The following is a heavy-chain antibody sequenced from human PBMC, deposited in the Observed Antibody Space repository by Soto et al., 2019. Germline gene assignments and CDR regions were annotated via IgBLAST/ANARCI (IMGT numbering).Heavy chain of an antibody. D-gene: IGHD2-21*02. Sequence: EVQLVESGGGLVQPGGSLRLSCAASGFTLSDHYMDWVRQAPGKGLEWVCRSRNKDNSYTTEYAASVRGRFTISRDDSRNSLFLQMNNLKNEDTAVYYCVSSWGDRRSLNYWGQGTLVTVSS. V-gene: IGHV3-72*01. J-gene: IGHJ4*02. CDR2: SRNKDNSYTT. CDR1: GFTLSDHY. CDR3: VSSWGDRRSLNY.